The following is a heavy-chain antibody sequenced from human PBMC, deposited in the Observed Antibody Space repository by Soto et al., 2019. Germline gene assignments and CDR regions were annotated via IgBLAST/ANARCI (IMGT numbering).Heavy chain of an antibody. CDR3: ARAPRGNYGYPSYFDY. CDR2: INHSGST. J-gene: IGHJ4*02. V-gene: IGHV4-34*01. CDR1: GGSFSGYY. D-gene: IGHD3-10*01. Sequence: PSETLSLTCAVYGGSFSGYYWSWIRQPPGKGLEWIGEINHSGSTNYNPSLESRVTISVDTSKNQFSLKLSSVTAADTAVYYCARAPRGNYGYPSYFDYWGQGTLVTVSS.